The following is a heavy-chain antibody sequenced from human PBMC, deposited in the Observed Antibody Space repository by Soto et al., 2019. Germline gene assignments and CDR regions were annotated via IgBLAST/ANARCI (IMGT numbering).Heavy chain of an antibody. D-gene: IGHD3-22*01. J-gene: IGHJ4*02. CDR1: GFTFSSYA. V-gene: IGHV3-23*01. Sequence: EVQLLESGGGLVQPGGSPRLSCAASGFTFSSYAMSWVRQAPGKGLEWVSAISGSGGSTYYADSVKGRFTISRDNSKNTLYLQMNSLRAEDTAVYYCAKTGITMIVVVIGDYFDYWGQGTLVTVSS. CDR3: AKTGITMIVVVIGDYFDY. CDR2: ISGSGGST.